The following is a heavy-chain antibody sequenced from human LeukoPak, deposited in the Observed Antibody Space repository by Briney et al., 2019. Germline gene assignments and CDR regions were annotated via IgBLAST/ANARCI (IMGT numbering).Heavy chain of an antibody. CDR2: INHNGGST. V-gene: IGHV1-46*01. Sequence: ASVQVSCKASGYTFTSYSMHWVRQAPGQGVEWIRRINHNGGSTSSPQTFQGRATMTKDMPTSTVYIELSTLRSDYTALYYCARDGTPGCGSLHWGQGTLVTVSS. J-gene: IGHJ4*02. CDR3: ARDGTPGCGSLH. D-gene: IGHD3-9*01. CDR1: GYTFTSYS.